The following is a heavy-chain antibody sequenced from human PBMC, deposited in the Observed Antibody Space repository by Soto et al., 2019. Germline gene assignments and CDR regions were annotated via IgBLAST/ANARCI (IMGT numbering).Heavy chain of an antibody. D-gene: IGHD4-4*01. V-gene: IGHV1-69*12. J-gene: IGHJ4*02. CDR1: GGTFSSYA. CDR3: ARDGGVYDYSPLDY. CDR2: IIPIFGTA. Sequence: QVQLVQSGAEVKKPGSSVKVSCKASGGTFSSYAISWVRQAPGQGLEWMGGIIPIFGTADYAQKFQGRVAITADESTNTAYMELSSLRSEDTAVYCARDGGVYDYSPLDYWGQGTLVTDSS.